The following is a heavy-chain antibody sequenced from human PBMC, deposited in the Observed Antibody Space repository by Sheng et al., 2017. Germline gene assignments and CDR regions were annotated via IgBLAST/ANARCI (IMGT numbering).Heavy chain of an antibody. D-gene: IGHD6-13*01. Sequence: EVQLVQSGGGLVEPGRSLTLSCAASGFTFHDSAMHWVRQAPGKGLEWVSAISGHGGSIDYADSVRGRFTISRDNPKKSLYLQMNSLRAEDTALYYCAREATPAPGMIDWYFDLWGRGTLVTVSS. CDR2: ISGHGGSI. CDR3: AREATPAPGMIDWYFDL. V-gene: IGHV3-9*01. CDR1: GFTFHDSA. J-gene: IGHJ2*01.